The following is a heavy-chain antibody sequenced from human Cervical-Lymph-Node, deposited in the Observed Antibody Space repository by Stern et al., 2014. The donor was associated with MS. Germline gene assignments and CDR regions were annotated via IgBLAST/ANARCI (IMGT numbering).Heavy chain of an antibody. CDR3: ARGSREVLLPRFYFDY. D-gene: IGHD3-3*01. J-gene: IGHJ4*02. CDR1: GGSISSGNYY. V-gene: IGHV4-31*03. CDR2: IYHRGST. Sequence: MQLVESGPGLVKPSQTLSLTCTVSGGSISSGNYYWSWIRQHPGKGLEWIGSIYHRGSTYYNPPLKSRVTTSIDTSKNQFSLKLSSVTAADTAVYYCARGSREVLLPRFYFDYWGQGTLVTVSS.